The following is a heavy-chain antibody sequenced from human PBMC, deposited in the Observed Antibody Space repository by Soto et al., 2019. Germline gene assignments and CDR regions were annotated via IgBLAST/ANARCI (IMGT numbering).Heavy chain of an antibody. CDR1: GYTFTGYY. Sequence: RASVKVSVKASGYTFTGYYMHWVRQAPGQGLEWMGWINPNSGGTNYAQKFQGRVTMTRDTSISTAYMELSRLRSDDTAVYYCARGRDDYRGEFDYWGQGTLVTVSS. CDR3: ARGRDDYRGEFDY. CDR2: INPNSGGT. D-gene: IGHD5-12*01. V-gene: IGHV1-2*02. J-gene: IGHJ4*02.